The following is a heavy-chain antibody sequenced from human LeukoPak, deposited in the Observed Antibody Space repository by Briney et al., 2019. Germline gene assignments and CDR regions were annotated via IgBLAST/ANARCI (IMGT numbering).Heavy chain of an antibody. CDR1: GFTFSSYA. D-gene: IGHD6-19*01. V-gene: IGHV3-23*01. J-gene: IGHJ4*02. CDR2: ISGSGGST. CDR3: AANGESSGWHWKY. Sequence: PGGSLRLSCAASGFTFSSYAMTWVRQAQEKGLEWVSAISGSGGSTYYADSVKGRFTISRDNSKNTVYLQMNSLRAEETAVYYCAANGESSGWHWKYWGQGTLVTVSS.